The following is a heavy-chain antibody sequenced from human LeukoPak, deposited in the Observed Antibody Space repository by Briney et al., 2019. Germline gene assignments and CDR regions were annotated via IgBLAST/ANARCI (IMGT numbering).Heavy chain of an antibody. Sequence: ASVKVSCKASGYTFNRYEMHWVRQAPGQRLEWMGWINTGNGNTKYSQKFQGRVTIIRDTFESTDYMELRNLRSEGTAIYSCARDAYYDSGSYYNGCFDIWGQGTLVTVSS. J-gene: IGHJ4*02. CDR2: INTGNGNT. D-gene: IGHD3-10*01. CDR1: GYTFNRYE. V-gene: IGHV1-3*04. CDR3: ARDAYYDSGSYYNGCFDI.